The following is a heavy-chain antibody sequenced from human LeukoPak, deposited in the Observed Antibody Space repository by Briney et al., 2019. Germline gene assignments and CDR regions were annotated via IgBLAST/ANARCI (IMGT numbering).Heavy chain of an antibody. CDR2: ISTTSRYI. CDR3: ARGGSSSFDY. V-gene: IGHV3-21*01. J-gene: IGHJ4*02. CDR1: GFTFSTYS. Sequence: PGGSLRLSCAASGFTFSTYSMNWVRQAPGKGLEWVSSISTTSRYISYADSVRGRFTISRDNAKNSLYLQVNSLRAEDTAVYYCARGGSSSFDYWGQGTLVTVSS. D-gene: IGHD6-13*01.